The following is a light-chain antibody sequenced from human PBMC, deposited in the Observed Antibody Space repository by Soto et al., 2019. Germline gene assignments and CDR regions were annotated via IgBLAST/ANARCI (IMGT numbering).Light chain of an antibody. V-gene: IGLV1-40*01. CDR2: ANS. CDR1: SSNIGAGYD. Sequence: QPVLTQPPSVSGAPGQRVTISCTGSSSNIGAGYDVHWYQQLPGTAPKLLIYANSNRPSGVPDRFSGSKSGTSASLAITGLRAEDEADYYCQSYDSSLSPYVFGTGNKVTVL. J-gene: IGLJ1*01. CDR3: QSYDSSLSPYV.